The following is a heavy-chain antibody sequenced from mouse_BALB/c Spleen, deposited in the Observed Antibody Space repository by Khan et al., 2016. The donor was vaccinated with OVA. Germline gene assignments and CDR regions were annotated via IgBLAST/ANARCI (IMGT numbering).Heavy chain of an antibody. CDR2: ISSGGDNI. CDR1: GFTFSTYA. CDR3: ARHNYGPFAY. J-gene: IGHJ3*01. D-gene: IGHD1-1*01. Sequence: EVELVESGGDLVKPGGSLKLSCSASGFTFSTYAMSWVRQTPEKRLEWVATISSGGDNIFYTDSVKGRFTISRDSAKNTLYLHMSSLRSEDTAMXCWARHNYGPFAYWGQGTLVTVSA. V-gene: IGHV5-9-3*01.